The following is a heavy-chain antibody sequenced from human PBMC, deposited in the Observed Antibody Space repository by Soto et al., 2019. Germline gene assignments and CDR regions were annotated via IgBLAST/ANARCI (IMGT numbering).Heavy chain of an antibody. CDR3: ARAGSGYLYDAFDI. V-gene: IGHV3-30-3*01. CDR2: ISYDGSNK. Sequence: TGGSLRLSCAASGFTFSSYAMHWVRQAPGKGLEWVAVISYDGSNKYYADSVKGRFTISRDNSKNTLYLQMNSLRAEDTAVYYCARAGSGYLYDAFDIWGQGTMVTVS. CDR1: GFTFSSYA. J-gene: IGHJ3*02. D-gene: IGHD3-22*01.